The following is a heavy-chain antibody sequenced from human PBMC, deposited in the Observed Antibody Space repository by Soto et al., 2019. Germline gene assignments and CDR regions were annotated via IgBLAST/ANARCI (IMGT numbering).Heavy chain of an antibody. CDR2: ISNNGGST. CDR1: GFIFSSFA. V-gene: IGHV3-23*01. CDR3: AKDPDISGWYQTDLDY. Sequence: PGGSLRLSCAACGFIFSSFAMSWVRQAPGKGLEWVSTISNNGGSTYSADSVKGRFTISRDNSKNTLYLQMNSLRAEDTAVYYCAKDPDISGWYQTDLDYWGQGTLVTVSS. J-gene: IGHJ4*02. D-gene: IGHD6-19*01.